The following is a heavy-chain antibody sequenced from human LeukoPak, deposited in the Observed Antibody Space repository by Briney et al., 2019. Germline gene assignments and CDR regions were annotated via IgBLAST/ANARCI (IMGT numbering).Heavy chain of an antibody. Sequence: SETLSLTCTVSGGSISSSSYYWGWTRQPPGKGLEWIGSIYYSGSTYYNPSLKSRVTISVDTSKNQFSLKLSSVTAADTAVYYCARVAGLDFNWFDPWGQGTLVTVSS. CDR3: ARVAGLDFNWFDP. CDR1: GGSISSSSYY. D-gene: IGHD6-19*01. V-gene: IGHV4-39*01. CDR2: IYYSGST. J-gene: IGHJ5*02.